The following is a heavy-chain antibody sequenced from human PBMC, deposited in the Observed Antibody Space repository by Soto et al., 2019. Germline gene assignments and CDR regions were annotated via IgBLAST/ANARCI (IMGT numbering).Heavy chain of an antibody. D-gene: IGHD5-18*01. CDR3: ARDNRYSYGYLSETGWFNP. V-gene: IGHV4-31*03. CDR1: GGSISSGGYY. J-gene: IGHJ5*02. CDR2: IYYSGST. Sequence: SETLSLTCTVSGGSISSGGYYWSWIRQHPGKGLEWIGYIYYSGSTYYNPSLKSRVTISVDTSKNQLSLKLSSVTAADTAVYYCARDNRYSYGYLSETGWFNPWGQGTLVTVSS.